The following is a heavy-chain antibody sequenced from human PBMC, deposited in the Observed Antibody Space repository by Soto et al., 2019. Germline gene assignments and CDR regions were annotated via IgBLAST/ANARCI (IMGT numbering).Heavy chain of an antibody. D-gene: IGHD3-22*01. Sequence: PGGSLRLSCAASEFTFSASTMHWVRQASGKGLEWVGRVRTKANNYATTYAASVKGRFTISRDDSKNTAYLQMNSLKTEDTAVYYCTSLYYYDGGPWGQGTTVTVS. V-gene: IGHV3-73*01. CDR3: TSLYYYDGGP. J-gene: IGHJ6*02. CDR1: EFTFSAST. CDR2: VRTKANNYAT.